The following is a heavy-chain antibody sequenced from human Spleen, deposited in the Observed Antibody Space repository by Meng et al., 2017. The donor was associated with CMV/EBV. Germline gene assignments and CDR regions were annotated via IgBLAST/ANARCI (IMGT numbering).Heavy chain of an antibody. D-gene: IGHD5-12*01. CDR3: ARGPQVSWLRSRLAAFDI. CDR1: GGSFSSYY. CDR2: INHSGGT. Sequence: SETLSLTCAVYGGSFSSYYWTWIRQSPGRGLEWIGEINHSGGTNYNPSLKSRVSISVDTSKNQFSLKSSSLTAADMAMYYCARGPQVSWLRSRLAAFDIWGQGTMVTVSS. J-gene: IGHJ3*02. V-gene: IGHV4-34*01.